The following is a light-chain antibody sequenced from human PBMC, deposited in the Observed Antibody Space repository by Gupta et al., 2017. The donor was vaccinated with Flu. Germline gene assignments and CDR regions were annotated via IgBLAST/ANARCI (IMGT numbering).Light chain of an antibody. J-gene: IGLJ1*01. V-gene: IGLV2-11*01. CDR3: SSHAGRVTWV. Sequence: QSAPPQARSVSGSPGQSVTISCTGSSNAVGGSNRVSWYQQPPGKAPKLILDDVTERPSGVPDRFAGSKSGNAASLTISGLQADDEADYYCSSHAGRVTWVFGTGTTVTVL. CDR2: DVT. CDR1: SNAVGGSNR.